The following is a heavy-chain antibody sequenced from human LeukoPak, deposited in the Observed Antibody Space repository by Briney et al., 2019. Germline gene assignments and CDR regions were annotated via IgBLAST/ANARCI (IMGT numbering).Heavy chain of an antibody. CDR2: IYYSGST. V-gene: IGHV4-39*07. J-gene: IGHJ4*02. Sequence: SETLSVTCTVSGGSISSSSYYWGWIRQPPGKGLEWIGSIYYSGSTYYNPSLKSRVTISVDTSKNQFSLKLSSVTAADTAVYYCARVTEAVAGKGDGYWGQGTLVTVSS. D-gene: IGHD6-19*01. CDR3: ARVTEAVAGKGDGY. CDR1: GGSISSSSYY.